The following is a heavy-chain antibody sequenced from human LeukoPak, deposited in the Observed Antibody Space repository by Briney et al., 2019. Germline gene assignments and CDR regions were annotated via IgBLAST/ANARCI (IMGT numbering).Heavy chain of an antibody. CDR2: ISGYNGNT. V-gene: IGHV1-18*01. D-gene: IGHD4-17*01. CDR1: GYIFTSYG. CDR3: ARVMTTVTFMDV. Sequence: GASVTVSCKASGYIFTSYGISWVRQAPGQGLEWMGWISGYNGNTNYAQNLQGRVTMTTDTSTSTAYMELRSLRSDDTAVYYCARVMTTVTFMDVWGKGTTVTVSS. J-gene: IGHJ6*03.